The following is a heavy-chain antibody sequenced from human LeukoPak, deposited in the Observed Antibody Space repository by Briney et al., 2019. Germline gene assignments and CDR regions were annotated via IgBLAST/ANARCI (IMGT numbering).Heavy chain of an antibody. V-gene: IGHV4-34*01. J-gene: IGHJ6*03. CDR3: ARGWEPFEYSTSWYRGSYYCYYMSV. CDR2: IDHAGRA. CDR1: GGSFNDYY. D-gene: IGHD6-13*01. Sequence: SETLSLTCAVYGGSFNDYYWTWIRQPPGKGLEWIGEIDHAGRANYNPSLKSRVTISVDTSKNQFSLHLNSVTAADTAVYYCARGWEPFEYSTSWYRGSYYCYYMSVWGKGTAVTVSS.